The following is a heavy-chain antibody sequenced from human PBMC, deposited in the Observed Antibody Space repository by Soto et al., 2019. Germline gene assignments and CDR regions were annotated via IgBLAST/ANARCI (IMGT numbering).Heavy chain of an antibody. CDR3: ARRYSSSFDY. CDR2: IYYSGGT. J-gene: IGHJ4*02. D-gene: IGHD6-13*01. V-gene: IGHV4-59*08. Sequence: QVQLQESGPGLVKPSETLSLTCTVSGGSISSYYWSWIRQPPGKGLEWIGYIYYSGGTNYNPSLKRRVAISVDTSKNQFSLKLSSVTAADTGVYYCARRYSSSFDYWGQGALVTVSS. CDR1: GGSISSYY.